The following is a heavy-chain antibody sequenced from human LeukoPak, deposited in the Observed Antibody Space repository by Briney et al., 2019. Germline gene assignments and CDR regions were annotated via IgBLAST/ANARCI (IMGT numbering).Heavy chain of an antibody. CDR1: GFTFSSYA. J-gene: IGHJ4*02. CDR2: ISGSGGST. D-gene: IGHD3-10*01. V-gene: IGHV3-23*01. Sequence: GGSLRLSCAASGFTFSSYAKSWVRQAPGKGLEWVSAISGSGGSTYYADSVKGRFTISRDNSKNTLYLQMNSLRAEDTAVYYCAKGNHMVRGVIIPYYFDYWGQGTLVTVSS. CDR3: AKGNHMVRGVIIPYYFDY.